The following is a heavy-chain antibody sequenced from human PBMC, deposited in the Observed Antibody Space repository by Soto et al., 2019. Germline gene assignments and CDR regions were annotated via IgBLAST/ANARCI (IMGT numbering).Heavy chain of an antibody. CDR2: INSDGSTT. V-gene: IGHV3-74*01. J-gene: IGHJ4*02. CDR3: ARGPPYSSPDY. CDR1: GFTFSSYW. D-gene: IGHD6-13*01. Sequence: EVQLVDSGGGLVQPGGSLRLFCAASGFTFSSYWMHWVRQAPGKGLVWVSRINSDGSTTSYADSVKGRFTISRDNAKNTLYLQMNSLRAEDTAVYYCARGPPYSSPDYWGQGTLVTVSS.